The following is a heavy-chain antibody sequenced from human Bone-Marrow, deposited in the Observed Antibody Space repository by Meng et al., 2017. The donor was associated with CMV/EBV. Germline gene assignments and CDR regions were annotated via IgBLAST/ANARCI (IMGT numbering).Heavy chain of an antibody. CDR1: GFTFSNAW. V-gene: IGHV3-15*01. Sequence: GESLKISCAASGFTFSNAWMSWVRQAPGKGLEWVGRIKSKTDGGTTDYAAPVKGRFTISRDDSKNTLYLQMNSLKTEDTAVYYCTTAPGIQFGELLDGSDYWGQGTLVTGSS. CDR2: IKSKTDGGTT. CDR3: TTAPGIQFGELLDGSDY. D-gene: IGHD3-10*01. J-gene: IGHJ4*02.